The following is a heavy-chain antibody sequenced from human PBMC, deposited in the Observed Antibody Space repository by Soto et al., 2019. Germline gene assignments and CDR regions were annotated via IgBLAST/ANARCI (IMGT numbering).Heavy chain of an antibody. D-gene: IGHD2-2*02. CDR2: IYYSGST. CDR3: ASGRAGYCISTSCYRGLADFDY. Sequence: PSETLSLTCTVSGGSISSYYWSWIRQPPGKGLEWIGYIYYSGSTNYNPSLKSRVTISVDTSKNQFSLKLSSVTAADTAVYYCASGRAGYCISTSCYRGLADFDYWGQGILVTVSS. V-gene: IGHV4-59*01. CDR1: GGSISSYY. J-gene: IGHJ4*02.